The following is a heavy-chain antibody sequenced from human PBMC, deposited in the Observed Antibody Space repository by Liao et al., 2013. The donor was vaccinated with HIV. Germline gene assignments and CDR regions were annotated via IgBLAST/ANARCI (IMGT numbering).Heavy chain of an antibody. CDR3: ARGSIAARHRN. V-gene: IGHV4-34*01. D-gene: IGHD6-6*01. CDR1: GESFSGYY. Sequence: QVQLRQWGAGLLKPSETLSLTCAVYGESFSGYYWSWIRQPPGKGLEWIGEIYHSGRTNYNPSLKSRVTISVDTSKNQFSLKLSSVTAADTAVYYCARGSIAARHRNWGQGTLVTVSS. J-gene: IGHJ4*02. CDR2: IYHSGRT.